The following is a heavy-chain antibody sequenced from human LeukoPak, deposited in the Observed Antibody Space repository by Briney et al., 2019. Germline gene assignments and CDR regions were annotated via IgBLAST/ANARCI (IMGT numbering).Heavy chain of an antibody. CDR2: ISASGKKT. J-gene: IGHJ3*01. Sequence: PGGSLRLSCPTSGITFSNFAMSWVRQAPGRGLQWVSTISASGKKTYYAESVRGRFTISRDNAKDIESLQMNSLKVEDTALYYCATFDFWGRGTMVTVSS. V-gene: IGHV3-23*01. CDR3: ATFDF. CDR1: GITFSNFA.